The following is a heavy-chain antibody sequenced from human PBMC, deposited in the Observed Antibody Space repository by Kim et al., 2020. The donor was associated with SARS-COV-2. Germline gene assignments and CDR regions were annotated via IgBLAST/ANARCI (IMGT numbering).Heavy chain of an antibody. D-gene: IGHD3-22*01. CDR1: GFTFSGYW. CDR3: ARDNLESYYDSSGYLDY. V-gene: IGHV3-7*03. CDR2: IKQDGSEK. J-gene: IGHJ4*02. Sequence: GGSLRLSCAASGFTFSGYWMSWVRQAPGKGLEWVANIKQDGSEKYYVDSVKGRFTISRDNAKNSLYLQMNSLRAEDTAVYYCARDNLESYYDSSGYLDYWGQGTLVTVSS.